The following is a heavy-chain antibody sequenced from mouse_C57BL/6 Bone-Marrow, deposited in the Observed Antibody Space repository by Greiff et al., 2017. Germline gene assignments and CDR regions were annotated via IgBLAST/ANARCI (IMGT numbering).Heavy chain of an antibody. J-gene: IGHJ4*01. CDR3: AREAWIKASLYAMDY. D-gene: IGHD1-3*01. CDR1: GYTFTSYW. CDR2: INPSSGYT. V-gene: IGHV1-7*01. Sequence: QVQLQQSGAELAKPGASVKLSCKASGYTFTSYWMHWVKQRPGQGLEWIGYINPSSGYTKYNQNFKDKATLTADKSSSTAYMQLSSLTSEDSAVYYCAREAWIKASLYAMDYWGQGTSVTVSS.